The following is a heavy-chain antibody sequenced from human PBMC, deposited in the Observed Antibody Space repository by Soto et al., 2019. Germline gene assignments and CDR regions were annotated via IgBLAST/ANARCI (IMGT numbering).Heavy chain of an antibody. J-gene: IGHJ6*02. CDR2: TWYDGSKK. CDR3: ARYCSGGSCYPYYDGMDV. V-gene: IGHV3-33*01. Sequence: QVQLVESGGGVVQPGRSLRLSCAASGFTFSSYGMHWVRQAPGKGLEWVALTWYDGSKKYYADSVKGRFTISRDNSKNTLYLQMSSLRVEDTAVYYCARYCSGGSCYPYYDGMDVWGQGTTVTVSS. CDR1: GFTFSSYG. D-gene: IGHD2-15*01.